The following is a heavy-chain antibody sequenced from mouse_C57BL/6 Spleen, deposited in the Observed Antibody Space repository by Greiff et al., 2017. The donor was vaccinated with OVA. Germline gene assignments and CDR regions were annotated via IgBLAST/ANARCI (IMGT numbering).Heavy chain of an antibody. CDR1: GYTFTDYE. CDR3: TRSANWDRYFDV. V-gene: IGHV1-15*01. D-gene: IGHD4-1*01. J-gene: IGHJ1*03. Sequence: VQLQQSGAELVRPGASVTLSCKASGYTFTDYEMHWVKQTPVHGLEWIGAIDPETGGTAYNQKFKGKAILTADKSSSTAYMELRSLTSEDSAVYYCTRSANWDRYFDVWGTGTTVTVSS. CDR2: IDPETGGT.